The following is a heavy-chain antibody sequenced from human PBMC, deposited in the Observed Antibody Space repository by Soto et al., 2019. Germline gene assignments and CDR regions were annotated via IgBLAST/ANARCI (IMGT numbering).Heavy chain of an antibody. D-gene: IGHD2-2*02. J-gene: IGHJ3*01. Sequence: ASVKVSCKASGYTFSTYGITWVRQAPGQGLDWMGWINPIKGDTNSAAIFQNRVTMTTDTSTRTAYMELRSLKSDDTAVYYCARVKVPAAILGAFDLWGQGTLVTVSS. CDR1: GYTFSTYG. CDR2: INPIKGDT. V-gene: IGHV1-18*01. CDR3: ARVKVPAAILGAFDL.